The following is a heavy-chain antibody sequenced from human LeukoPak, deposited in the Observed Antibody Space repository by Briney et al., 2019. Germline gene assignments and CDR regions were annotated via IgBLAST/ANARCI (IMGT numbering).Heavy chain of an antibody. D-gene: IGHD4-4*01. Sequence: SETLSLTCTVSGGSISSSSYYWGWIRQPPGKGLEWIGSIYYSGSTNYNPSLKSRVTISVDTSKNQFSLKLSSVTAADTAVYYCARDPNSNWAFDYWGQGTLVTVSS. J-gene: IGHJ4*02. CDR1: GGSISSSSYY. V-gene: IGHV4-39*07. CDR2: IYYSGST. CDR3: ARDPNSNWAFDY.